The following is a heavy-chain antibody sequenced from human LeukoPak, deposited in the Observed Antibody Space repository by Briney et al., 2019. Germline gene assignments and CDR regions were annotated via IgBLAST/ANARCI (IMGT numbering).Heavy chain of an antibody. CDR3: AKDATWIQLWLDY. Sequence: PGGSLRLSCAASGFTFSTYAMTWVRQAPGKGLEWVSAISGSGGNTYYADSVKGRFAISRDNSKNTLYLQLNSLRAEDTAVYYCAKDATWIQLWLDYWGQGTLVTVSS. J-gene: IGHJ4*02. CDR1: GFTFSTYA. V-gene: IGHV3-23*01. D-gene: IGHD5-18*01. CDR2: ISGSGGNT.